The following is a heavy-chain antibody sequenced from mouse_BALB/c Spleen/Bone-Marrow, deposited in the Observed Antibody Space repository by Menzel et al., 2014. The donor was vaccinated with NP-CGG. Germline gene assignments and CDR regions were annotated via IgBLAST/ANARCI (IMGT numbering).Heavy chain of an antibody. V-gene: IGHV1-67*01. CDR3: ARRTTGYAMDY. CDR1: GYTFTDYA. Sequence: QVQLQQSGPELVRPGVSVKISCKGSGYTFTDYAIHWVKQSPAKSLEWIGVISTYSGNTKYNQKFKDKATMTVDKSSSTAYMELARLTSEDSAIYYCARRTTGYAMDYWGQGTSVPVSS. J-gene: IGHJ4*01. CDR2: ISTYSGNT.